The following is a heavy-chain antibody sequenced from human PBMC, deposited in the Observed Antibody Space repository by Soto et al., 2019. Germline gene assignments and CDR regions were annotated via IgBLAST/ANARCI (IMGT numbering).Heavy chain of an antibody. J-gene: IGHJ4*02. CDR2: MNQDGSEK. CDR1: GFTFSSYW. CDR3: AKDGVAVAGD. D-gene: IGHD6-19*01. V-gene: IGHV3-7*01. Sequence: EVQLVESGGGLVRPGGSLRLSCAASGFTFSSYWMSWVRQAPGKGLEWVANMNQDGSEKYYVDSVKSRFTISRDNAKNSLYLQMNSLRAEDTAVYYCAKDGVAVAGDWGQGTLVTVSS.